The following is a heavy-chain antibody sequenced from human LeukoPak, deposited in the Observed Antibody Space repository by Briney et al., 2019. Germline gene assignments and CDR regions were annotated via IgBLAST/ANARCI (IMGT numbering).Heavy chain of an antibody. J-gene: IGHJ6*02. D-gene: IGHD2-21*01. Sequence: PGGSLRLSCAASGFNFRGYAMSWVRQAPGKGLEWVSAISGSSGRAHYADSVRGRFTISRDNSQNTLQLQVNSLRAEDTAVYYCAREVVMGETNYYYYGMGVWGQGTTVTVSS. CDR1: GFNFRGYA. V-gene: IGHV3-23*01. CDR3: AREVVMGETNYYYYGMGV. CDR2: ISGSSGRA.